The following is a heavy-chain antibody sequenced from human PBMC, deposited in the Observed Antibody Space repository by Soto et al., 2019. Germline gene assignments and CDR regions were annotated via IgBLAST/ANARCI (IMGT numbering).Heavy chain of an antibody. D-gene: IGHD7-27*01. V-gene: IGHV3-66*01. CDR2: IYSGGNT. Sequence: EVQLVESGGGLVQPGESLRLSCAASVFTVSNNYMSWVRQAPGKGLEWVSFIYSGGNTYYADSVKGRFTISRDKSKNTLYLQMNNLRVEDTAVYYCTRRPGSWGQGTLVTVSS. CDR3: TRRPGS. J-gene: IGHJ5*02. CDR1: VFTVSNNY.